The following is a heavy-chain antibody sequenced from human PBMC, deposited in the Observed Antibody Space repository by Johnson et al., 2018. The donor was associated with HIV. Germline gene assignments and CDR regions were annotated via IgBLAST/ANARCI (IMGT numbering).Heavy chain of an antibody. V-gene: IGHV3-20*04. D-gene: IGHD3-16*01. CDR2: INWSGDST. Sequence: MQLVESGGVVVHPGGSLRLSCETSRFTFYDYGMSWVRQAPGKGLEWVTGINWSGDSTEYADSVKGRFTVFRDNARNSLYLQINGLRAEDTALYYCARVGSLAFDIWGQGTMVTVSS. CDR3: ARVGSLAFDI. CDR1: RFTFYDYG. J-gene: IGHJ3*02.